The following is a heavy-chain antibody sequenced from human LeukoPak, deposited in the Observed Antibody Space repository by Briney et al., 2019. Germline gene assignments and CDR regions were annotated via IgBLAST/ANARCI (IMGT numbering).Heavy chain of an antibody. CDR1: GFSFSSHT. Sequence: PGGSLRLSCAASGFSFSSHTMSWVRQAPGKGLEWVSSISSNSRNIYYADSVKGRFTISSDNAKNSLYLQMNSLRAEDTAVYFCASSRGFDYWGQGTLVTVSS. J-gene: IGHJ4*02. CDR2: ISSNSRNI. V-gene: IGHV3-21*01. CDR3: ASSRGFDY. D-gene: IGHD3-10*01.